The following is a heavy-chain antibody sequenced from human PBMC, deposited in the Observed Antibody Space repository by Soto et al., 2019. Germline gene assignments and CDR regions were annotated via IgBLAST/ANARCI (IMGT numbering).Heavy chain of an antibody. Sequence: QVQLVQSGAEVKKPGASVKVSCKASGYTFTSYGISWVRQAPGQGLEWMGWISAYNGNTNYAQKLQGRVTMTTDTSTSTACMELRSLRSDDTAVYYCARDIVVVPAAMFSYYYYYMDVWGKGTTVTVSS. V-gene: IGHV1-18*01. CDR2: ISAYNGNT. D-gene: IGHD2-2*01. CDR3: ARDIVVVPAAMFSYYYYYMDV. CDR1: GYTFTSYG. J-gene: IGHJ6*03.